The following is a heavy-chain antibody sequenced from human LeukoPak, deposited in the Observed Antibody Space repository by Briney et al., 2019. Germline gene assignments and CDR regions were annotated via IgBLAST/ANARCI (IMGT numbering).Heavy chain of an antibody. Sequence: ASVKVSCKASGYTFTGNYMHWVRQAPGQGLEWMGWINPNSGGTNYAQKFQGRVTMTRDTSISTAYMELSRLRSDDTAVYYCASYDSSGYYFDYWGQGTLVTVSS. CDR3: ASYDSSGYYFDY. D-gene: IGHD3-22*01. CDR2: INPNSGGT. V-gene: IGHV1-2*02. CDR1: GYTFTGNY. J-gene: IGHJ4*02.